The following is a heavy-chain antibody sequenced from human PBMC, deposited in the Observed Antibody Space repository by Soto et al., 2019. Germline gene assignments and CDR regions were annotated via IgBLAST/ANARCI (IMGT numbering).Heavy chain of an antibody. V-gene: IGHV3-11*01. CDR1: GFTVSDYS. D-gene: IGHD5-12*01. CDR2: LTTDHFT. Sequence: PGGSLRLSCDASGFTVSDYSMNWIRQAPGKGLERLSYLTTDHFTYYADSVKGRFTISRDNAKNSLHLQMNSLRAEDTAVYYCVRDLGYNGYDALAYWGQGALVTVSS. CDR3: VRDLGYNGYDALAY. J-gene: IGHJ4*02.